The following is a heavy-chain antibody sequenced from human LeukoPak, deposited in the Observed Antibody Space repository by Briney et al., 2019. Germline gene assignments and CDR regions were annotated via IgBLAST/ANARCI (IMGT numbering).Heavy chain of an antibody. Sequence: PGGSLRLSCAASGFTFSDHYMDWVRQAPGKGLEWVGRSRNKANSYTTEYAASVTGRFTILRDDSKNLVLLQMNSLKTEDTAVYYCARRGPDGNYGSDYWGQGTLVTVSS. J-gene: IGHJ4*02. V-gene: IGHV3-72*01. CDR1: GFTFSDHY. D-gene: IGHD3-22*01. CDR3: ARRGPDGNYGSDY. CDR2: SRNKANSYTT.